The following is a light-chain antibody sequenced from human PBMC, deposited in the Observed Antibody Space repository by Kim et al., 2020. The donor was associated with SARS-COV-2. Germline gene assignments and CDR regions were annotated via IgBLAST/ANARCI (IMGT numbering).Light chain of an antibody. CDR2: GAS. CDR3: QQVNSYPLT. J-gene: IGKJ4*01. Sequence: ASVGDRVTITCRASQDIKNGLGWYQQKPGKAPKGLIFGASSLRGGVPSRFSGSGFGTEFTLTISSLQPEDFATYYCQQVNSYPLTFGGGTKVDIK. CDR1: QDIKNG. V-gene: IGKV1-17*01.